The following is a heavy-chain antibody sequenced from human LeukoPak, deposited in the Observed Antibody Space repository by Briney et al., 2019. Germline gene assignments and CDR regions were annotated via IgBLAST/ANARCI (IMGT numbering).Heavy chain of an antibody. CDR2: IYYSGST. CDR1: GGSISSYY. Sequence: SETLSLTCTVSGGSISSYYWSWVRQPPGKGLEWIGYIYYSGSTNYNPSLKGRVTISVDTSKNQFSLKLSSVTAADTAVYYCARDYGDASGAFDIWGQGTMVTVSS. V-gene: IGHV4-59*01. J-gene: IGHJ3*02. D-gene: IGHD4-17*01. CDR3: ARDYGDASGAFDI.